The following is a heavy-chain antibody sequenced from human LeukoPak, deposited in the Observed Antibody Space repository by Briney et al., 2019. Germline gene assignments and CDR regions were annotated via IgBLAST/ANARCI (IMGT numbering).Heavy chain of an antibody. V-gene: IGHV4-4*07. CDR1: GGSINSYY. CDR2: IYSSGST. CDR3: ARGGKATVVTM. D-gene: IGHD4-23*01. J-gene: IGHJ4*02. Sequence: SETLSLTCTVSGGSINSYYWSWIRQPAGKGLEWIGRIYSSGSTNYNPSLKSRVSMSVHTSKNQFSLKLTSVTAADTALYYCARGGKATVVTMWGQGILVTVSS.